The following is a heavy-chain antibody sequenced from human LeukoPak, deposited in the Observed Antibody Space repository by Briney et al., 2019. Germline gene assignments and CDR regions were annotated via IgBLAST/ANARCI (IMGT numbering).Heavy chain of an antibody. CDR3: ARDSGPVTTSLRPDY. V-gene: IGHV3-30*02. J-gene: IGHJ4*02. CDR1: GFTFSSYG. CDR2: IRYDGSNK. D-gene: IGHD4-17*01. Sequence: GGSLRLSCAASGFTFSSYGMHWVRQAPGKGLEWVAFIRYDGSNKYYADSVKGRFTISRDNSKNTLYLQMNSLRAEDTAVYYCARDSGPVTTSLRPDYWGQGTLVTVSS.